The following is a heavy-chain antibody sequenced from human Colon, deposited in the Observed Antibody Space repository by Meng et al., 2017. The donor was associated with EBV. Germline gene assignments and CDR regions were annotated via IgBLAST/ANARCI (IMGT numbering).Heavy chain of an antibody. CDR2: IYYSGST. V-gene: IGHV4-31*03. Sequence: QVQLQESGPGLVKPSXXLSLTCTVSGGSISSGGFYWSWIRQHPGKGLEWIGYIYYSGSTYYNPSLRSRVAISIDTSKNQFSLKLTSVTAADTAVYFCARTNYGDYNWFDPWGQGTLGTVSS. CDR1: GGSISSGGFY. D-gene: IGHD4-17*01. CDR3: ARTNYGDYNWFDP. J-gene: IGHJ5*02.